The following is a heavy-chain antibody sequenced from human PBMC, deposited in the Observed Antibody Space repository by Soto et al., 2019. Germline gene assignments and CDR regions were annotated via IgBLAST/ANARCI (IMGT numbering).Heavy chain of an antibody. D-gene: IGHD6-19*01. CDR3: AKEGGSGWPFDY. CDR1: GFTFSSYA. Sequence: EVQLLESGGGLVQPGGSLRLPCPASGFTFSSYAMSWARKAPGKGLEWVSAISGSGGSTYYADSVKGRFTISRDNSKNTLYLQMNSLRAEDTAVYYCAKEGGSGWPFDYWGQGTLVTVSS. V-gene: IGHV3-23*01. J-gene: IGHJ4*02. CDR2: ISGSGGST.